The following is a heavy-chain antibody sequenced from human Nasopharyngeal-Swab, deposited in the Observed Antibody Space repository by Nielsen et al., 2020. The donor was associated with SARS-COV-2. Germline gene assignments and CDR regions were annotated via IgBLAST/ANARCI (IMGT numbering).Heavy chain of an antibody. CDR2: IIPIFCTA. Sequence: SVQVSCKSSRGTFRSYAISWVGQAPGQGLEWMGGIIPIFCTANYAQKFQGRVTITADESTSTAYMELSSLRSEETAVYYCARSFWRKNYGDYVSDAFDICGQGTMVTVSS. J-gene: IGHJ3*02. D-gene: IGHD4-17*01. CDR1: RGTFRSYA. CDR3: ARSFWRKNYGDYVSDAFDI. V-gene: IGHV1-69*13.